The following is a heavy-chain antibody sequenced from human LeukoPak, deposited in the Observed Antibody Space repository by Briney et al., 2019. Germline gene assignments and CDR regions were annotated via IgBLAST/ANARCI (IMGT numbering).Heavy chain of an antibody. CDR3: ARNERYFDY. V-gene: IGHV3-30-3*01. D-gene: IGHD1-1*01. J-gene: IGHJ4*02. Sequence: GRSLRLPCAASGFTFSSYAMHWVRQAPGKGLEWVAVISYDGSNKYYADSVKGRFTISRDNSKNTLYLQMNSLRAEDTAVYYCARNERYFDYWGQGTLVTVSS. CDR2: ISYDGSNK. CDR1: GFTFSSYA.